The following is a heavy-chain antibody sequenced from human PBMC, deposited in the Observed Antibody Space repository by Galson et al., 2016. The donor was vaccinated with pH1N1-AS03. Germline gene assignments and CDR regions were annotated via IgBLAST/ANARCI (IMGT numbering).Heavy chain of an antibody. CDR2: IYSTGVN. D-gene: IGHD6-13*01. CDR3: ATGRQQPLGHFHGLDV. J-gene: IGHJ6*02. Sequence: SETLSLTCSVSGGSMNYYYWTWIRQPPGKGLEWIGYIYSTGVNYYNPSLTRRVTILEDTSKSQFSLHLASVTAADTAIYYCATGRQQPLGHFHGLDVWGRGTSVTVSS. V-gene: IGHV4-59*01. CDR1: GGSMNYYY.